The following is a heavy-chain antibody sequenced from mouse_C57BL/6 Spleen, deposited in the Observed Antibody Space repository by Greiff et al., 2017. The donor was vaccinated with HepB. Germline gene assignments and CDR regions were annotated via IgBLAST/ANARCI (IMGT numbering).Heavy chain of an antibody. V-gene: IGHV1-81*01. J-gene: IGHJ1*03. CDR1: GYTFTSYG. CDR3: ARSMVTTVVATYWYFDV. D-gene: IGHD1-1*01. Sequence: VQLQQSGAELARPGASVKLSCKASGYTFTSYGISWVKQRTGQGLEWIGEIYPRSGNTYYNEKFKGKATLTADKSSSTAYMELRSLTSEDSAVYFCARSMVTTVVATYWYFDVWGTGTTVTVSS. CDR2: IYPRSGNT.